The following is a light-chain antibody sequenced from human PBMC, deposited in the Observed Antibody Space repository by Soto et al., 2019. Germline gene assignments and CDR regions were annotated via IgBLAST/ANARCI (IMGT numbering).Light chain of an antibody. J-gene: IGKJ1*01. V-gene: IGKV1-5*01. CDR2: DAS. Sequence: DIQMTQSPSTLSASVGDRVTITCRASQSISNWLAWYQQKPGKAPKLLIYDASSLQSGVPSRFSGSGSGTEFTLTISSLQPDDLATYYCQQYNGYSTFGQGTKVDIK. CDR3: QQYNGYST. CDR1: QSISNW.